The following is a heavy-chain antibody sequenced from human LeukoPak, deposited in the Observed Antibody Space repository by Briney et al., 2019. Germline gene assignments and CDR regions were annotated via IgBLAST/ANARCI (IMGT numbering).Heavy chain of an antibody. V-gene: IGHV3-48*03. D-gene: IGHD1-26*01. CDR3: AGGPQYTGSFPY. CDR1: GFTFSTFE. J-gene: IGHJ4*02. CDR2: ISDSGGII. Sequence: GGSLRLSCAASGFTFSTFEMTWVRQAPGKRLEWISYISDSGGIIKDADSVRGRFTISRDNTKNSLYLQMDSLRAEDTALYYCAGGPQYTGSFPYWGQGTLVTVSS.